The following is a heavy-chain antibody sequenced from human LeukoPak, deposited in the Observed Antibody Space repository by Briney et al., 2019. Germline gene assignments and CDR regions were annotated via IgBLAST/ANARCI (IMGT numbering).Heavy chain of an antibody. J-gene: IGHJ5*02. D-gene: IGHD1-7*01. V-gene: IGHV5-51*01. CDR3: ARRVVLELQGGNWFDP. CDR1: GYSFTSYW. CDR2: IYPGDSDT. Sequence: RGESLKISCKGSGYSFTSYWIGWVRQMPGKGLEWMGIIYPGDSDTRYSPSFQGHVTISADKSISTAYLQWSSLKASDTAMYYCARRVVLELQGGNWFDPWGQGTLVTVSS.